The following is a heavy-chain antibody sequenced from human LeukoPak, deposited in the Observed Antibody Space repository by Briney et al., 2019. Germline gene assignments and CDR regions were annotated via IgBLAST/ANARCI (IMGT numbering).Heavy chain of an antibody. CDR3: ARLYSSSSGLRASDY. Sequence: GGSLRLSGAASGFTFSSYVMNWVRQAPGKGLEWVSYISSSGSTIFYADSVKGRFTISRDNAKNSLYPQMNSLRAEDTAVYYCARLYSSSSGLRASDYWGQGTLVTVSS. D-gene: IGHD6-6*01. V-gene: IGHV3-48*03. CDR2: ISSSGSTI. CDR1: GFTFSSYV. J-gene: IGHJ4*02.